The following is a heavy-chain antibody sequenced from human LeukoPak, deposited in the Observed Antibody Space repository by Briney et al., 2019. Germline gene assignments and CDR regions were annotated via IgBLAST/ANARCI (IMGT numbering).Heavy chain of an antibody. CDR2: ISSNGGST. CDR1: GFTFSSYA. V-gene: IGHV3-64*01. CDR3: AREVEGATDY. Sequence: SGGSLRLSCAASGFTFSSYAMHWVRQAPGKGLEYVSAISSNGGSTYYANSVKGRFTISRDNSKNTLYLQMGSLRAEDMAVYYCAREVEGATDYWGQGTLVTVSS. J-gene: IGHJ4*02. D-gene: IGHD1-26*01.